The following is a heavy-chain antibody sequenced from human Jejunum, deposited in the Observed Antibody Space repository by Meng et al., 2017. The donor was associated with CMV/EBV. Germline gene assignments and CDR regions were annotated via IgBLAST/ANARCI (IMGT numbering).Heavy chain of an antibody. CDR1: GGSISGYY. CDR2: VYYTGRT. J-gene: IGHJ6*02. V-gene: IGHV4-59*01. Sequence: TVSGGSISGYYFNWIRQPPGKGLEWIGSVYYTGRTNYNPSLKSRVTISVDTSKNQFSLKLSSVTAADTAVYYCARVLYDYSWEMDVWGQGTTVTVSS. CDR3: ARVLYDYSWEMDV. D-gene: IGHD4-11*01.